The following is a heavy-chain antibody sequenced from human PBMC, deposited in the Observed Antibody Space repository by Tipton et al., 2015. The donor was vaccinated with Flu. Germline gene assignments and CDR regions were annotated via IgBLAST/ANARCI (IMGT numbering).Heavy chain of an antibody. D-gene: IGHD2-2*01. Sequence: TLSLTCTVSGGSISNNYDWSWIRQPPGKGLEWIGYIYYNGSPNYEPSLESRVTISLDTSKSQFSLNLTSVTAADTAVYYCARVSIVVPAYFYHLDVWGKGTTVTVSS. J-gene: IGHJ6*04. CDR2: IYYNGSP. CDR1: GGSISNNYD. CDR3: ARVSIVVPAYFYHLDV. V-gene: IGHV4-59*01.